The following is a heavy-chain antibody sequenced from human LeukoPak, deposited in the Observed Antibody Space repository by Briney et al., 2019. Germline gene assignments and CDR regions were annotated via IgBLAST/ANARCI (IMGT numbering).Heavy chain of an antibody. CDR1: GFTFSSYG. CDR3: ARGWAAIPD. D-gene: IGHD2-21*02. V-gene: IGHV3-7*01. J-gene: IGHJ4*02. CDR2: IQDDGSEK. Sequence: PGGSLRLSCAASGFTFSSYGMHWVRQAPGKGLEWVANIQDDGSEKNYVGSVKGQFIISRDNAKNSLFLQMSSLRDEDTALYYCARGWAAIPDWGQGTLVTVSS.